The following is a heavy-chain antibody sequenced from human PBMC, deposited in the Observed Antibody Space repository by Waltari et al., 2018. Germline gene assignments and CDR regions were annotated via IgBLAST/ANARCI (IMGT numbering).Heavy chain of an antibody. CDR2: IFYTGST. CDR1: GGPISSSSYY. V-gene: IGHV4-39*01. D-gene: IGHD3-16*02. Sequence: QLQLQESGPGRVKPSETLSLACTVSGGPISSSSYYWGWIRQPPGKGPEWIGSIFYTGSTCYNPSLKRRVTISVDTSKNQFSLRLASVTAAETAVYDCVRSPPMCREVIVLVEDWGQGTLVIVST. CDR3: VRSPPMCREVIVLVED. J-gene: IGHJ4*02.